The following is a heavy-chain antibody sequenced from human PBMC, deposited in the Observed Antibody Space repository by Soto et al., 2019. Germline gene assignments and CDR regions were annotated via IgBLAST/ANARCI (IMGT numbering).Heavy chain of an antibody. CDR2: ISSSGSPL. CDR1: GFTFSSFS. D-gene: IGHD5-18*01. Sequence: EVQLVESGGGLVQPGGSLRLSCAASGFTFSSFSMNWVRQAPGKGLEWVSFISSSGSPLYYADSVKGRFTISRDNAKNSLYLQMNXXRDEDTALYYCARVAYSYGRNDFWGQGTLVTVSS. J-gene: IGHJ4*02. V-gene: IGHV3-48*02. CDR3: ARVAYSYGRNDF.